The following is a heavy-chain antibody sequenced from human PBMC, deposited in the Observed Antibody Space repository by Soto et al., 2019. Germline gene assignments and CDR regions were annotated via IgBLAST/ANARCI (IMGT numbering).Heavy chain of an antibody. CDR2: ISGSGGST. V-gene: IGHV3-23*01. CDR3: AKDSGTLRYGDYFFDY. D-gene: IGHD4-17*01. Sequence: GGSLRLSCAASGFTFSSYAMSWVRQAPGKGLEWVSAISGSGGSTYYADSVKGRFTISRDNSKNTLYLQMNSLRAEDTAVYYCAKDSGTLRYGDYFFDYWGQGTLVTVSS. CDR1: GFTFSSYA. J-gene: IGHJ4*02.